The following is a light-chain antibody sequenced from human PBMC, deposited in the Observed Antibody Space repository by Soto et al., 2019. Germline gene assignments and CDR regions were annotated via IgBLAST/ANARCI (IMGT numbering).Light chain of an antibody. V-gene: IGKV3-20*01. J-gene: IGKJ1*01. CDR1: QSVSSSY. CDR3: HQRQSWPRT. Sequence: EIVSTQSPGTLSLSPGERATLSCRASQSVSSSYLAWYQQKPGQAPRLLIYGASSRATGIPDRFSASGSGTDFTLTISDVQPEDFALYYCHQRQSWPRTFGQGTKVDI. CDR2: GAS.